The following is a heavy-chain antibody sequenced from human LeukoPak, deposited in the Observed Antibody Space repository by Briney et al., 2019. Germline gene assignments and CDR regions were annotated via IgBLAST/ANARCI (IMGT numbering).Heavy chain of an antibody. CDR1: GGSISPYY. CDR2: ISYSGNT. Sequence: SETLSLTCTVSGGSISPYYWSWIRQPPGKGLEWIGYISYSGNTNYNPSLKSRVTISVDTSKNQFSLKLSSVTAADTAVYYCATRGTGVAATFDCWGQGALVTVSS. CDR3: ATRGTGVAATFDC. J-gene: IGHJ4*02. D-gene: IGHD2-15*01. V-gene: IGHV4-59*01.